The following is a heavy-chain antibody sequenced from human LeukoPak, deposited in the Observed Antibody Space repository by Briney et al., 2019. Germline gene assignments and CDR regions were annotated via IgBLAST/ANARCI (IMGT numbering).Heavy chain of an antibody. J-gene: IGHJ4*02. CDR3: ARLIDYYDSSGYYYYFDY. D-gene: IGHD3-22*01. CDR2: IYSGGST. V-gene: IGHV3-66*02. Sequence: LEWVSVIYSGGSTYYADSVKGRFTISRDNSKNTLYLQMNSLRAEDTAVYYCARLIDYYDSSGYYYYFDYWGQGTLVTVSS.